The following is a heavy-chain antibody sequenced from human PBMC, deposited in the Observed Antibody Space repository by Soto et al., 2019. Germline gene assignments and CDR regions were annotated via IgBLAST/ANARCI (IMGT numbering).Heavy chain of an antibody. CDR3: ATTQEGY. Sequence: VQLVESGGGLVQPGGSLRLSCAASGLTFSGYSMNWVRQAPGKGLEWISYISSHSSTIYYADFVKGRFTIPRDNAKKSLFWQKNRLRDDDTAVYYCATTQEGYWGQGALVSVSS. J-gene: IGHJ4*02. V-gene: IGHV3-48*02. CDR2: ISSHSSTI. CDR1: GLTFSGYS.